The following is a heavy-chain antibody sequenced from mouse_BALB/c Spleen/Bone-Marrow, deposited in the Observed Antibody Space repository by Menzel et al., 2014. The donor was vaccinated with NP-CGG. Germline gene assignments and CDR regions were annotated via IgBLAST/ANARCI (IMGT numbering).Heavy chain of an antibody. CDR2: IDPENGNI. J-gene: IGHJ2*01. CDR3: TRRGFDF. CDR1: GFNIKDTY. Sequence: VQLQQPGAEVVKPGASVKLSCTASGFNIKDTYIHWVKRRPEQGLEWIGRIDPENGNIKYDPKFQVKATITADTSSNTAYLQLSSLTSEDTAVYYCTRRGFDFWGQGTTLTVSS. V-gene: IGHV14-3*02.